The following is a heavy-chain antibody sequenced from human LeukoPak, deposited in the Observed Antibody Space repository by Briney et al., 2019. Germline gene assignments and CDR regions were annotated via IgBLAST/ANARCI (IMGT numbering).Heavy chain of an antibody. Sequence: GGSLRLSCAASGFTFSSYGMHWVREAPGKGLEWVAFIRYDGSNKYYADSVKGRFTISRDNSKNTLYLQMNSLRAEDTAVYYCAKDLSVVAAAVDYWGQGTLVTVSS. D-gene: IGHD2-15*01. V-gene: IGHV3-30*02. CDR2: IRYDGSNK. J-gene: IGHJ4*02. CDR1: GFTFSSYG. CDR3: AKDLSVVAAAVDY.